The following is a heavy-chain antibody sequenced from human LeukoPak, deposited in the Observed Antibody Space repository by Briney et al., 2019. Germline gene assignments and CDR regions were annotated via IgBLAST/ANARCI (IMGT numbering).Heavy chain of an antibody. V-gene: IGHV3-30*02. D-gene: IGHD1-26*01. CDR1: GFTVSSNY. CDR2: IRYDGSNK. Sequence: GGSLRLSCAASGFTVSSNYMSWVRQAPGKGLEWVAFIRYDGSNKYYADSVKGRFTISRDNSKNTLYLQMNSLRAEDTAVYYCAKPSGSYFQVEYWGQGTLVTVSS. J-gene: IGHJ4*02. CDR3: AKPSGSYFQVEY.